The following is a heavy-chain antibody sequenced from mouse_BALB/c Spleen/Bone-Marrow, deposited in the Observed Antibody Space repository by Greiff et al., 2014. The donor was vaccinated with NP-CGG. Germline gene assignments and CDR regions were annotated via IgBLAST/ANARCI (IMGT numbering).Heavy chain of an antibody. CDR3: ARNDYDYFDY. CDR1: GYTFTSYY. V-gene: IGHV1S56*01. J-gene: IGHJ2*01. D-gene: IGHD2-4*01. Sequence: QVQLQQSGPELVKPGASVRISCKASGYTFTSYYIHRVKQRPGQGLEWIGWIYPGNVNTKYNEKFKGKATLTADKSSSTAYLQLSSLTSEDSAVYFCARNDYDYFDYWGQGTTLTVSS. CDR2: IYPGNVNT.